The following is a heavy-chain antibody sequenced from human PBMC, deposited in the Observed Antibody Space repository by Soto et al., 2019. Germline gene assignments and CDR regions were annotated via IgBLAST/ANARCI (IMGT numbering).Heavy chain of an antibody. CDR2: IYSSGNT. CDR3: AKNRSPYGMDV. J-gene: IGHJ6*02. Sequence: GGSLRLSCAASEFTFSNYAMSWVRQAPGKGLEWVAVIYSSGNTYYADSVKGRFTISRDKAKTTVYLQMDSLRAEDTAVYYCAKNRSPYGMDVWGQGTTVTVSS. V-gene: IGHV3-23*05. CDR1: EFTFSNYA.